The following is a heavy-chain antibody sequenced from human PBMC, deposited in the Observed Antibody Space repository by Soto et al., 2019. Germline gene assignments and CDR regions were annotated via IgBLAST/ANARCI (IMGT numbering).Heavy chain of an antibody. CDR2: IYHSGST. V-gene: IGHV4-30-2*01. CDR3: ARYSYGSHFDY. D-gene: IGHD5-18*01. CDR1: GGSISSGGYS. Sequence: QLQLQESGSGLVKPSQTLSLTCAVSGGSISSGGYSWSWIRQPPGKGLEWIGYIYHSGSTYYNPSLKRRVTISADRSKNQFALKLSSVTAADTAVHYCARYSYGSHFDYWGQGTLVTVSS. J-gene: IGHJ4*02.